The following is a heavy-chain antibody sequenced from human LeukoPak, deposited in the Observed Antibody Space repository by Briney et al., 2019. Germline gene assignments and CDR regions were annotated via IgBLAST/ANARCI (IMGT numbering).Heavy chain of an antibody. J-gene: IGHJ4*02. CDR2: IYHSGTI. D-gene: IGHD6-13*01. CDR3: ARGLGRQQLVSPFDY. CDR1: GYSISSGYY. V-gene: IGHV4-38-2*02. Sequence: TSETLSLTCTVSGYSISSGYYWGWIRQPPGKGLEWLACIYHSGTIYYNPSLKSRVTISVDTSKNQFSLKLTSVTAADTAVYYCARGLGRQQLVSPFDYWGQGTLVTVSS.